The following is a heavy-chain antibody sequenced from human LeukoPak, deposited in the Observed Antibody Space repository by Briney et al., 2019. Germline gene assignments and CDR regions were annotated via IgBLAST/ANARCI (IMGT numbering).Heavy chain of an antibody. Sequence: GASVKVSCKASGYTFTSYDINWVRQATGQGLEWMGWMNPNSGNTGYAQKFQGRVTMTRNTSISTAYMELSSLRSEDTAVYYCARVTVVPAGVYGVGWFDTWGQGTLVTVFS. J-gene: IGHJ5*02. D-gene: IGHD2-2*01. CDR1: GYTFTSYD. V-gene: IGHV1-8*01. CDR3: ARVTVVPAGVYGVGWFDT. CDR2: MNPNSGNT.